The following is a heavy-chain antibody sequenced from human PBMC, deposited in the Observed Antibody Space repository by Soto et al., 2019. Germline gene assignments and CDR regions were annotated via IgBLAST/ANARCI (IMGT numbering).Heavy chain of an antibody. CDR1: GGTFNTYS. Sequence: SVKVSCKASGGTFNTYSLTWGRQAPGQGLEWIGGIIPIFGIKNVAQRFQGRVTLNADDSMTTAYMEMTSLRSDDTAVYYCAKEAGDHWGQGTLVTVSS. D-gene: IGHD3-10*01. V-gene: IGHV1-69*13. CDR3: AKEAGDH. CDR2: IIPIFGIK. J-gene: IGHJ4*02.